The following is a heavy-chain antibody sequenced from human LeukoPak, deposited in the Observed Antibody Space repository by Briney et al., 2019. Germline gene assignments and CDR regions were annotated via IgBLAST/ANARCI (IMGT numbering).Heavy chain of an antibody. CDR2: YSGGST. J-gene: IGHJ4*02. V-gene: IGHV3-53*01. Sequence: GGSLRLSCAASEFSVGSNYMTWVRQAPGKGLEWVSLYSGGSTYYADSVKGRFTISRDNSKNTLYLQMNSLRAEDTAVYYCAKDPDCTSGICYTFFDYWGQGTLVTVSS. D-gene: IGHD2-8*01. CDR3: AKDPDCTSGICYTFFDY. CDR1: EFSVGSNY.